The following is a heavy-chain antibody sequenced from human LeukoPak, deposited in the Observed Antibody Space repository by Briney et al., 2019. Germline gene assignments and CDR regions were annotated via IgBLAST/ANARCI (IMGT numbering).Heavy chain of an antibody. CDR2: INHNGNVN. D-gene: IGHD3-16*01. CDR1: GFTFGSYW. Sequence: GESLRLSCAASGFTFGSYWMNWARQAPGKGLKWVASINHNGNVNYYVDSVKGRFTISRDNAKNSLYLQMSNLRAEDTAVYFCARGGGLDVWGQGATVTVSS. J-gene: IGHJ6*02. CDR3: ARGGGLDV. V-gene: IGHV3-7*03.